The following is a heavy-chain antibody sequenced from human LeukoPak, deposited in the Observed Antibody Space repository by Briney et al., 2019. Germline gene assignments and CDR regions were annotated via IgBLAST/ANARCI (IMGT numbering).Heavy chain of an antibody. V-gene: IGHV6-1*01. J-gene: IGHJ5*02. CDR1: GDSVSSNSVT. CDR3: ARRLTQYDCFDP. D-gene: IGHD2-2*01. Sequence: SQTLSLTCATSGDSVSSNSVTWNWIRQSPSRGLEWLGRTYYRSTWYNDYAVSVRGRITVNPDTSKNQFSLHLNSVTPEDTAVYYCARRLTQYDCFDPWGQGILVTVSS. CDR2: TYYRSTWYN.